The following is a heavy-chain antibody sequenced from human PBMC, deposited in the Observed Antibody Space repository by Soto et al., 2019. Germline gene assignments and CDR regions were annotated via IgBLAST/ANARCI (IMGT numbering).Heavy chain of an antibody. CDR3: ARANYYDY. V-gene: IGHV4-34*01. Sequence: PSETLFAPCAVFGGFFSGFFLGWSRQPPGKGLEWIGEINHSGSTNYNPSLKSRVTISVDTSKNQFSLKLSSVTAADTAVYYCARANYYDYWGQGTLVTV. CDR1: GGFFSGFF. CDR2: INHSGST. J-gene: IGHJ4*02.